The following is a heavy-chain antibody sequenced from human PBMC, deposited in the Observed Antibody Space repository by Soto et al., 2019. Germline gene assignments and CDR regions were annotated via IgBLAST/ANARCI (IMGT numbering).Heavy chain of an antibody. CDR3: AKDLRPDVKYDLDY. Sequence: EVQLLESGGGLAQAGGSLRLSCAASGFNFKIYAMNWIRQAPGKGLEWVSVMIGDGTSWDYADSVRGRFTISRDNSKNMLYLQMNNLRAEDTAIYYCAKDLRPDVKYDLDYWGQGTLVTVSS. CDR2: MIGDGTSW. CDR1: GFNFKIYA. J-gene: IGHJ4*02. V-gene: IGHV3-23*01. D-gene: IGHD2-8*01.